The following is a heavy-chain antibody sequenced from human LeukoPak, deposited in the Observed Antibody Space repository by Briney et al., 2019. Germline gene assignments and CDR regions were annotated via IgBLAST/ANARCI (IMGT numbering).Heavy chain of an antibody. CDR3: ARDGGGYDGNY. CDR2: IKQDGSEK. D-gene: IGHD5-12*01. V-gene: IGHV3-7*01. Sequence: PGGSLRLSCAASGFTFSRFWMSWVRQAPGKGLEWVANIKQDGSEKYYVDSVKGRFTISRDNAKNSLYLQMNSLRAEDTAVYYCARDGGGYDGNYWGQGTLVTVSS. J-gene: IGHJ4*02. CDR1: GFTFSRFW.